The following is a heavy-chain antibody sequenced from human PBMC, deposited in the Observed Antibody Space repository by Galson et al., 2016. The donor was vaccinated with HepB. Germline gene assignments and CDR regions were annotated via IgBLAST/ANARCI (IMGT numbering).Heavy chain of an antibody. CDR3: ATSERLAGTDAFDI. D-gene: IGHD6-19*01. V-gene: IGHV4-39*07. Sequence: SETLSLTCTVSGDSIGSNSYYWGWIRQPPGKGLEWIGSIYSSGSTYYNPSLQSRVTMSLDKSKNQFSLILSSVTAADTAISYCATSERLAGTDAFDIWGQGTMVTVSS. J-gene: IGHJ3*02. CDR1: GDSIGSNSYY. CDR2: IYSSGST.